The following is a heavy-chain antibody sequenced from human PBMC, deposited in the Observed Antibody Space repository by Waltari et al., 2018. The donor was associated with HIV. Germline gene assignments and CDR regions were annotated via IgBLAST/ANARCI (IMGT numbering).Heavy chain of an antibody. D-gene: IGHD3-16*01. V-gene: IGHV1-2*04. CDR2: ISPRNGYT. J-gene: IGHJ4*02. CDR3: ARGESTTWANLDF. CDR1: GYTFDAYH. Sequence: QVRLVQSGAEVKNPGASVKVSCHTSGYTFDAYHIYWVRQAPGEGLEWLGWISPRNGYTEYALKFQGCVSVTSATSSGTCVLTLNRLRSEDTAIYYCARGESTTWANLDFWGQGTLVSVSS.